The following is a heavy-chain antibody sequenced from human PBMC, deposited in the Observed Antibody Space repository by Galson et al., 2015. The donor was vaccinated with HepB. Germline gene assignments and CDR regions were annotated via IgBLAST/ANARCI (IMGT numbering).Heavy chain of an antibody. CDR3: ASVTEMATTTVVAFDI. D-gene: IGHD5-24*01. CDR1: GGTFSSYT. V-gene: IGHV1-69*02. J-gene: IGHJ3*02. CDR2: IIPILGIA. Sequence: SVKVSCKASGGTFSSYTISWVRQAPGQGLEWMGRIIPILGIANYAQKFQGRVTITADKSTSTAYMELSSLRSEDTAVYYCASVTEMATTTVVAFDIWGQGTMVTVSS.